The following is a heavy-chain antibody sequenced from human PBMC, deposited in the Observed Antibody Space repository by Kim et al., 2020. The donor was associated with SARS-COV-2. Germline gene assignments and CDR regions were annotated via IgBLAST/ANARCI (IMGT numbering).Heavy chain of an antibody. V-gene: IGHV4-34*01. CDR1: GGSFSGYY. D-gene: IGHD3-22*01. CDR2: IKHSGST. J-gene: IGHJ3*02. Sequence: SETLSLTCAVYGGSFSGYYWSWIRQPPGKGLEWIGEIKHSGSTNYNPSLKSRVTISVDTSKNQFSLKLSSVTAADTAVYYCARAPPRASNDSSGYYYYDAFDIWGQGTMVTVSS. CDR3: ARAPPRASNDSSGYYYYDAFDI.